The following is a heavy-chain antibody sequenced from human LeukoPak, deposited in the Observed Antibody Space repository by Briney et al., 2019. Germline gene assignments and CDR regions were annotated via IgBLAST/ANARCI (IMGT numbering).Heavy chain of an antibody. Sequence: GGSLRLSCAAAGFTFSSYGMSWVRQAPGKGLEWVSAISGSGGSTYYADSVKGRFTISRDNAKNSLYLQMNSLRAEDTAVYYCARSYDFWSGYYPVDYWGQGTLVTVSS. V-gene: IGHV3-23*01. CDR3: ARSYDFWSGYYPVDY. D-gene: IGHD3-3*01. J-gene: IGHJ4*02. CDR2: ISGSGGST. CDR1: GFTFSSYG.